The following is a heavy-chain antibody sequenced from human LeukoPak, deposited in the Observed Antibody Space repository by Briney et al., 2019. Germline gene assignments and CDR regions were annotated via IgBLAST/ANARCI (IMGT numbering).Heavy chain of an antibody. CDR1: GFTFSSYA. V-gene: IGHV3-30-3*01. Sequence: GGSLRLSCAASGFTFSSYAIHWVRQAPGKGLEWVAVISYDGSNKFYADSVKGRFTISRDNSKNTLYLQMNSLRAEDTALYYCARGTYCSSTSCSLTFDPWGQGTLVTVSS. CDR2: ISYDGSNK. CDR3: ARGTYCSSTSCSLTFDP. D-gene: IGHD2-2*01. J-gene: IGHJ5*02.